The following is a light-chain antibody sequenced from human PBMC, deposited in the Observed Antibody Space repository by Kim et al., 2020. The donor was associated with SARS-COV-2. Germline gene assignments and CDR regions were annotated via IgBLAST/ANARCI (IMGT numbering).Light chain of an antibody. J-gene: IGLJ3*02. Sequence: ASVKPTCTLSSGHNNGAIAWHQQQQEQGPRYVMKLNRDGSNSKGDGNPDRFSGSSSGAGRYLTSSSPQSEDEADYYGQTCGTGRQVFGGGTQLTVL. CDR2: LNRDGSN. CDR3: QTCGTGRQV. V-gene: IGLV4-69*01. CDR1: SGHNNGA.